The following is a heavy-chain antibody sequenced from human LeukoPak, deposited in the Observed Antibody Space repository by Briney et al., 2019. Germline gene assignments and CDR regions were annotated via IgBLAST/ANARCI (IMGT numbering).Heavy chain of an antibody. J-gene: IGHJ4*02. CDR1: GGSISSNNHF. V-gene: IGHV4-39*01. Sequence: SETLSLTCTVSGGSISSNNHFWGWIRQPPGKGLEWIGSIHYSGSTYYNPSLKSRVTISVDTSKNQFSLKLSSVTAADTAVYYCARLGSSWYQLDHWGQGALVTVSS. D-gene: IGHD6-13*01. CDR2: IHYSGST. CDR3: ARLGSSWYQLDH.